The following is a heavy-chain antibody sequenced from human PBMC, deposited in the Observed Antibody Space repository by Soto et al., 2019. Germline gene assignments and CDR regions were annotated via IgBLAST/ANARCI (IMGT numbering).Heavy chain of an antibody. CDR2: INPNSGGT. CDR1: GYTFSDYY. J-gene: IGHJ4*02. CDR3: AREPATAKPEGVDF. Sequence: ASVKVSCKASGYTFSDYYIHWVRQAPGQGREWMGWINPNSGGTKYAPKFQGGVTMTRDTSITTAYMELSRLRSGDTAVYYCAREPATAKPEGVDFWGQGTLVTVSS. V-gene: IGHV1-2*02. D-gene: IGHD1-1*01.